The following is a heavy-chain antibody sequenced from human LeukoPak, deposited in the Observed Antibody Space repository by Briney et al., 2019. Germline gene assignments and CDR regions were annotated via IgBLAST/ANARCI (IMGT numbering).Heavy chain of an antibody. Sequence: PGGSLRLSCAASGFIVSSTYMNWIRQAPGKGLEWVSVIYSGGSTYYADSVKGRFIISRDNSKNTLYLQMNSLRAEDTAVYYCATDYYDSSGYVDYWGQGTLVTVSS. V-gene: IGHV3-66*01. CDR3: ATDYYDSSGYVDY. D-gene: IGHD3-22*01. J-gene: IGHJ4*02. CDR1: GFIVSSTY. CDR2: IYSGGST.